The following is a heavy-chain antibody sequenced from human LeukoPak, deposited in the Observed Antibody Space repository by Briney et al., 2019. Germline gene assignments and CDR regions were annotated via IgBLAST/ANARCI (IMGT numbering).Heavy chain of an antibody. CDR3: ARDSGVWFGEPGDY. CDR1: GFTFSSYA. D-gene: IGHD3-10*01. J-gene: IGHJ4*02. Sequence: GGSLRLSCAASGFTFSSYAMSWVRQAPGKGLEWVSGIGGSGGTTYYADSVKGRFTISRDNAKNSLYLQMNSLRAEDTAVYYCARDSGVWFGEPGDYWGQGTLVTVSS. CDR2: IGGSGGTT. V-gene: IGHV3-23*01.